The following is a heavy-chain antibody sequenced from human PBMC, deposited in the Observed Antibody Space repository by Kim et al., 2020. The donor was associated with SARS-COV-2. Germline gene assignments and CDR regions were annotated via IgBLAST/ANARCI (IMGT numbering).Heavy chain of an antibody. J-gene: IGHJ4*02. CDR3: ARGDYGDPFDY. D-gene: IGHD4-17*01. CDR2: IKQDGSEK. Sequence: GGSLRLSCAASGFTFNRYWMTWVRQAPGKGLEWVANIKQDGSEKYYVDSVKGRFTISRDNAKNSLYLQMNSLRAEDTAVYYCARGDYGDPFDYWGQGTLVTVSS. CDR1: GFTFNRYW. V-gene: IGHV3-7*04.